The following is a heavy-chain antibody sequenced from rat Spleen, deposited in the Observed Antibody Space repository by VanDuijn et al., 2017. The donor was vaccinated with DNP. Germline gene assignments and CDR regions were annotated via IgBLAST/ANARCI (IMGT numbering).Heavy chain of an antibody. Sequence: EVQLVESGGRLVQPGNSLKLSCAASGFTFSDYAMAWVRQSPKKGLEWVASISNTGGSSDYRDSVKGRFTISRDDAKSTLYLQMDSLRSEDTATYYCATRGRTGTSDYWGQGVMVTVSS. CDR1: GFTFSDYA. CDR3: ATRGRTGTSDY. J-gene: IGHJ2*01. CDR2: ISNTGGSS. V-gene: IGHV5S23*01. D-gene: IGHD5-1*01.